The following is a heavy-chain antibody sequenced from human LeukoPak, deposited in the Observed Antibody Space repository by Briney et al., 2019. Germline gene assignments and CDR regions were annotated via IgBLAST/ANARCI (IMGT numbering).Heavy chain of an antibody. CDR2: ISSSSSYI. CDR3: ARGKASAKPFDY. Sequence: GGSLRLSCAASGFTFSSYSMNWVRQAPGKGLEWVSSISSSSSYINYADSVKGRFTISRDNAKNSLYLQMNSLRAEDTAVYYCARGKASAKPFDYWGQGTQVTVSP. J-gene: IGHJ4*02. CDR1: GFTFSSYS. V-gene: IGHV3-21*01.